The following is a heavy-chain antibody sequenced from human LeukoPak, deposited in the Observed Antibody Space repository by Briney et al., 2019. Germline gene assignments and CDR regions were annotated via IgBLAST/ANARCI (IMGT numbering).Heavy chain of an antibody. D-gene: IGHD5-24*01. J-gene: IGHJ4*02. CDR3: ARDASRWLPNQVYFDY. CDR2: IIPILGIA. CDR1: GGTFSSYA. Sequence: SVKVSCEASGGTFSSYAISWVRQAPGQGLEWMGRIIPILGIANYAQKFQGRVTITADKSTSTAYMELSSLRSEDTAVYYCARDASRWLPNQVYFDYWGQGTLVTVSS. V-gene: IGHV1-69*04.